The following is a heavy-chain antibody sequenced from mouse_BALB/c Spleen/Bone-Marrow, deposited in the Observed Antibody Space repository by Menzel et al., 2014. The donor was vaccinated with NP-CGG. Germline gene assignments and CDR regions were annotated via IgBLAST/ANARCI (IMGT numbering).Heavy chain of an antibody. Sequence: EVKVEESGGGLVKPGGSLKLSCAASGFTFSSYAMSWVRQTPEKRLEWVATISSGGSYTYFSDSVMGRFTISRDNAKNTLYLQMSSLRSEDTAMYYCASSLYDYDAVDYWGQGTSVTVSS. CDR2: ISSGGSYT. CDR1: GFTFSSYA. V-gene: IGHV5-9-1*01. CDR3: ASSLYDYDAVDY. J-gene: IGHJ4*01. D-gene: IGHD1-1*01.